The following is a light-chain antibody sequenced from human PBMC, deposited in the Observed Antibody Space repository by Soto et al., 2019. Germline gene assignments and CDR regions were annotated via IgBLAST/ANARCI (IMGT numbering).Light chain of an antibody. J-gene: IGLJ3*02. CDR3: QSNDGSNHWM. CDR1: SGSIASNF. V-gene: IGLV6-57*04. Sequence: NFMLAQPHSVSESPGKTVTISCTRSSGSIASNFVQWYQQRPGSAPNTVIFEDNQRASGVPARFSGSIDRSSNSASLTISGLKAEDEADYYCQSNDGSNHWMFGGGTKLTVL. CDR2: EDN.